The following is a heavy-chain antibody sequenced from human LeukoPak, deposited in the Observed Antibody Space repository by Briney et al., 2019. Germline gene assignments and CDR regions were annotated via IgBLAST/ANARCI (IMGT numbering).Heavy chain of an antibody. CDR2: ISGSGGST. CDR1: GFTFSNYA. D-gene: IGHD3-3*01. V-gene: IGHV3-23*01. J-gene: IGHJ4*02. Sequence: GGSLRLSCAASGFTFSNYAMSWVRQAPGKGLEWVSVISGSGGSTYYADSVKGRFTISRDNSKNTLYLQMNSLRAEDTAVYYCAKTRGISISGVVPLCDYWGQGTLVTVSS. CDR3: AKTRGISISGVVPLCDY.